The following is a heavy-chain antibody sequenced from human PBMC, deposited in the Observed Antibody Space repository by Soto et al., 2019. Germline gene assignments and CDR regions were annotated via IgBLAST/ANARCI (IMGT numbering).Heavy chain of an antibody. Sequence: QVQLVQSGGEVKKPGASVKVSCKASGYSFPGYGINWVRQAPGQGPEWLGRITTYNGDTNYAQNFQGRLTMTTDTSTGTTYMELRSLRSDDTAVYYCARGRGYSLIPVVDDAVDVWGQGTLVTVSS. CDR1: GYSFPGYG. J-gene: IGHJ3*01. CDR3: ARGRGYSLIPVVDDAVDV. V-gene: IGHV1-18*04. D-gene: IGHD5-12*01. CDR2: ITTYNGDT.